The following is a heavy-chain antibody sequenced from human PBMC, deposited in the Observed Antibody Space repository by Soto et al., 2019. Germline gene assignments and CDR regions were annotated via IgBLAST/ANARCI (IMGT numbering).Heavy chain of an antibody. V-gene: IGHV4-59*01. CDR2: IYYSGST. CDR3: AGSDLYYFDY. Sequence: SATLSLTCTVSGGSISSYYWSWIRQPPGKGLEWIGYIYYSGSTNYNPSLKSRVTISVDTSKNQFSLKLSSVTAADTAVYYCAGSDLYYFDYWGQGTLVTVSS. CDR1: GGSISSYY. J-gene: IGHJ4*02. D-gene: IGHD5-12*01.